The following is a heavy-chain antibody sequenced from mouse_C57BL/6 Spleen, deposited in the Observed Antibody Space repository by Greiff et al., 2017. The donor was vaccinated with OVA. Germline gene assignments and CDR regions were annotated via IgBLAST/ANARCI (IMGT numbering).Heavy chain of an antibody. Sequence: EVKVVESEGGLVQPGSSMKISGLGWGVACSDYDMAWVRQVPEKGLEWVANINYDGSSTYYLDSLKSRFIISRDNAKNILYLQMSSLKSEDTATYYCARVVITTVAWYFDVWGTGTTVTVSS. CDR2: INYDGSST. CDR1: GVACSDYD. D-gene: IGHD1-1*01. J-gene: IGHJ1*03. CDR3: ARVVITTVAWYFDV. V-gene: IGHV5-16*01.